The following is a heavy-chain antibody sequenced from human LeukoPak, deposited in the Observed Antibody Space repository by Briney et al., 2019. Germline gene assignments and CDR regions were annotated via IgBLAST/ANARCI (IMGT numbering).Heavy chain of an antibody. J-gene: IGHJ3*02. CDR1: GFTFSSYS. CDR2: ISSSSSYI. CDR3: ARIYSSGWYYPDAFDI. V-gene: IGHV3-21*01. Sequence: GGSLRLSCAASGFTFSSYSMNWVRQAPGEGLEWVSSISSSSSYIYYADSVKGRFTISRDNAKNSLYLQMNSLRAEDTAAYYCARIYSSGWYYPDAFDIWGQGTMVTVSS. D-gene: IGHD6-19*01.